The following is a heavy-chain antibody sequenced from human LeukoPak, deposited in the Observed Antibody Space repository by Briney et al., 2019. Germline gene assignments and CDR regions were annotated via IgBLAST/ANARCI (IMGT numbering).Heavy chain of an antibody. D-gene: IGHD3-10*01. Sequence: PGGSLRLSCAASGFTFSSYWMSWVRQAPGKGLEWVANIKQDGSEKYYVDSVKGRFTISRDNAENSLYLQMNSLRAEDTAVYYCARVYYGSGSDYYYYYMDVWGKGTTVTISS. J-gene: IGHJ6*03. CDR1: GFTFSSYW. V-gene: IGHV3-7*03. CDR2: IKQDGSEK. CDR3: ARVYYGSGSDYYYYYMDV.